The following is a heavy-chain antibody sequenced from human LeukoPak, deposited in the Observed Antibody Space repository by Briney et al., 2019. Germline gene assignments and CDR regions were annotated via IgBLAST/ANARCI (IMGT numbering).Heavy chain of an antibody. CDR2: ISSSSSTI. D-gene: IGHD3-22*01. V-gene: IGHV3-48*02. CDR3: ARDRYYYDTSGYLR. CDR1: GFTFSSYS. Sequence: GGSLILSCAASGFTFSSYSMNWVRQAPGKGLEWVSYISSSSSTIYYADSVKGRFAISRDNAKNSLYLQMNSLRDEDTAVYYCARDRYYYDTSGYLRWGQGTLVTVSS. J-gene: IGHJ4*02.